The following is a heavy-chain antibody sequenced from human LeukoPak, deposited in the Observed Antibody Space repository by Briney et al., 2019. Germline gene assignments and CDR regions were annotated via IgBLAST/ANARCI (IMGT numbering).Heavy chain of an antibody. V-gene: IGHV1-18*01. D-gene: IGHD3-22*01. CDR2: ISTYNGNT. CDR3: AVGGYYDSSGPLDY. Sequence: ASVKVSFKAYGYTFTNYGISWVRQAPGQGLEWMGWISTYNGNTNYEQMPQGRVTMTTDTSTSTAYMELRSLRSDDTAVYYCAVGGYYDSSGPLDYWGQGTLVTVSS. CDR1: GYTFTNYG. J-gene: IGHJ4*02.